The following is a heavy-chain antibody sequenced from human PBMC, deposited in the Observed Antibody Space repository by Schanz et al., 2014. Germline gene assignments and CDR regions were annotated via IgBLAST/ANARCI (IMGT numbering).Heavy chain of an antibody. CDR3: ARDSLRGATGGYGMDV. Sequence: QLQLQESGPGLVKPSQTLSLTCAVYGGSFSSNYWSWIRQPPGKGLEWIGFISYSGSTYYNPSLKSRVTISVDTSKNQFSLNLSSATAADTAVYYCARDSLRGATGGYGMDVWGQGTTVTVSS. D-gene: IGHD2-8*02. CDR2: ISYSGST. V-gene: IGHV4-34*09. CDR1: GGSFSSNY. J-gene: IGHJ6*02.